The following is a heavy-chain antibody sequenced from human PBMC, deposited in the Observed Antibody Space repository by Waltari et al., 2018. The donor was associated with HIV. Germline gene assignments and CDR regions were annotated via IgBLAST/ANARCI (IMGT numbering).Heavy chain of an antibody. V-gene: IGHV4-39*01. CDR1: GGSISSSSYY. Sequence: QLQLQESGPGLVKPSETLSLTCTVSGGSISSSSYYWGWIRQPPGEGLEWIGSNYYSGRPHYHPSLKRRGTISVNNSKNPVSLKLSSVTAADTAFYYLWRHQRWLKYSFDFWGQGTMVTVSS. CDR2: NYYSGRP. J-gene: IGHJ3*01. CDR3: WRHQRWLKYSFDF. D-gene: IGHD5-12*01.